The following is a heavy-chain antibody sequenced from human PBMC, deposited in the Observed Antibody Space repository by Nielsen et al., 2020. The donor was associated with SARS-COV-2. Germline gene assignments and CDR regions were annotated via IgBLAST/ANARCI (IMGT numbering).Heavy chain of an antibody. Sequence: ASVKVSCKASGYTFTSYAMNWVRQAPGQGLEWMGWINTNTGNPTYAQGFTGRFVFSLDTSVSTAYLQISSLKAEDTAVYYCARGLGYCSSTSCQNNYYYYGMDVWGQGTTVTVSS. V-gene: IGHV7-4-1*02. CDR2: INTNTGNP. CDR3: ARGLGYCSSTSCQNNYYYYGMDV. J-gene: IGHJ6*02. CDR1: GYTFTSYA. D-gene: IGHD2-2*01.